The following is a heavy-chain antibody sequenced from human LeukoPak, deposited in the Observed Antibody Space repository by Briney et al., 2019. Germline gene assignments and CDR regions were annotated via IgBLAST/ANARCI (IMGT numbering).Heavy chain of an antibody. CDR3: ATGKAVAGTVGYFDY. Sequence: ASVKVSCKASGYTFTSYGISWVRQAPGQGLEWMGWISTYNGNTDYAQKLQGRLTMTTDTSTSTAYMELRSLRSDDTAVYYCATGKAVAGTVGYFDYWGQGTLVTVSS. D-gene: IGHD6-19*01. CDR2: ISTYNGNT. J-gene: IGHJ4*02. CDR1: GYTFTSYG. V-gene: IGHV1-18*04.